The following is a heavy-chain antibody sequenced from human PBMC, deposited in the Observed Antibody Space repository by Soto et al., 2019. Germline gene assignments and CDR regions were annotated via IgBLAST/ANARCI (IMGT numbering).Heavy chain of an antibody. CDR3: AHIMITWGGVSALDAFDM. Sequence: SGPTLVNPTQTLTLTCSFSGFSLSTSRGGVAWIRQPPGTALEWLAIIYWDDDRRYSPSLKTRLAITKDTSKNQVVLTMTNLDPGDTATSYCAHIMITWGGVSALDAFDMWGQGTMVTVSS. D-gene: IGHD3-16*01. V-gene: IGHV2-5*02. J-gene: IGHJ3*02. CDR1: GFSLSTSRGG. CDR2: IYWDDDR.